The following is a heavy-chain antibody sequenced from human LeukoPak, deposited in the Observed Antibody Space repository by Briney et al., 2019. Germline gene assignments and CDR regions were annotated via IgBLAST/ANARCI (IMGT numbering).Heavy chain of an antibody. V-gene: IGHV4-59*01. CDR1: GGSISSYY. D-gene: IGHD3-10*01. CDR3: ARSATGCCDY. Sequence: SETLSLTCTVSGGSISSYYWSWIRQPPGKGLEWIGYIYYSGSTNYNPSLKSRVTISVDTSKNQFSLKLSSVTAADTAVYYCARSATGCCDYWGQGTLVTVSS. J-gene: IGHJ4*02. CDR2: IYYSGST.